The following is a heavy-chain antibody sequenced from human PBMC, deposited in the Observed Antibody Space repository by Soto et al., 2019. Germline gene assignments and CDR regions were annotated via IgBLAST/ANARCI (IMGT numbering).Heavy chain of an antibody. Sequence: PSETLSLTCTVSGGSISSSSYYWGWIRQPPGKGLEWIGSIYYSGSTYYNPSLKSRVTISVDTSKNQFSLKLSSVTAADTAVYYCVVVVVAANAPIDYWGQGTLVTVSS. D-gene: IGHD2-15*01. V-gene: IGHV4-39*01. J-gene: IGHJ4*02. CDR2: IYYSGST. CDR1: GGSISSSSYY. CDR3: VVVVVAANAPIDY.